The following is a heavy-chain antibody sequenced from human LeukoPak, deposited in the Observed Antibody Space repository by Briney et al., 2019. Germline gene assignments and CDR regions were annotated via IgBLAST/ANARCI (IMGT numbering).Heavy chain of an antibody. Sequence: PGGSLRLSCAASGFTFSSYWMSWVRQAPGKGLEWVANIKQDGSEKDYVDSVKGRFTISRDNAKNSLFLQMNSLRAEDTAVYYCASGDSNYHFWSAPGDYWGQGTLVTVSS. V-gene: IGHV3-7*05. J-gene: IGHJ4*02. CDR1: GFTFSSYW. CDR3: ASGDSNYHFWSAPGDY. D-gene: IGHD3-3*01. CDR2: IKQDGSEK.